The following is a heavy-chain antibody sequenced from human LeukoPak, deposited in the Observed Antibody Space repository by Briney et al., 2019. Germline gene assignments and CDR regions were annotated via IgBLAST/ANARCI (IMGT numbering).Heavy chain of an antibody. J-gene: IGHJ4*02. CDR3: ARGYPNDSSGPSLEGIYFDY. V-gene: IGHV4-34*01. Sequence: SETLSLTCAVYGGSFSGYYWSWIRQPPGKGLEWIGEINHSGSTNYNPSLKSRVTISVDTSKNQFSLKLSSVTAADTAVYYCARGYPNDSSGPSLEGIYFDYWGQGTLVTVPS. D-gene: IGHD3-22*01. CDR2: INHSGST. CDR1: GGSFSGYY.